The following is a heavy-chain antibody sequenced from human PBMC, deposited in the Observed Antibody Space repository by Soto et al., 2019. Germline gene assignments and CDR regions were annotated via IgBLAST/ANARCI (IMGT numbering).Heavy chain of an antibody. Sequence: SQTLSLTCAISGDSVSSNSAAWNWIRRSPSRGLEWLGRTYYRSKWYNDYAVSVKSRININPDTSKNQFSLQLNSVTPEDTAVYYCAREEQQLVLTFDIWGQGTMVTVSS. CDR3: AREEQQLVLTFDI. CDR1: GDSVSSNSAA. J-gene: IGHJ3*02. D-gene: IGHD6-13*01. V-gene: IGHV6-1*01. CDR2: TYYRSKWYN.